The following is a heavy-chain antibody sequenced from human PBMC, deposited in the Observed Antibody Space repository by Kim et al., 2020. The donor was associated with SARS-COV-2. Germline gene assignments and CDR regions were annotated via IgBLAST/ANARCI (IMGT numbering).Heavy chain of an antibody. CDR2: IVVGSGNT. V-gene: IGHV1-58*01. CDR3: AAECSGGSCTFYYGMDV. J-gene: IGHJ6*02. Sequence: SVKVSCKASGFTFTSSAVQWVRQARGQRLEWIGWIVVGSGNTNYAQKFQERVTITRDMSTSTAYMELSSLRSEDTAVYYCAAECSGGSCTFYYGMDVWGQGTTVTVSS. CDR1: GFTFTSSA. D-gene: IGHD2-15*01.